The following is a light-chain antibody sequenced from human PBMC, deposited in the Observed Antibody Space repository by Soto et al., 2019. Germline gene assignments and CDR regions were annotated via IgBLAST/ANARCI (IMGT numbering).Light chain of an antibody. V-gene: IGKV2-24*01. CDR3: MQATQSPWA. CDR2: KIS. CDR1: QSLVRSDGNTY. J-gene: IGKJ1*01. Sequence: DIVLTQAPLSSPVTLGQPASISCRSSQSLVRSDGNTYLRWLHQRPGQPPRLLIYKISKRFSGVPDRFSGSGAGTDFTLTITRVEAEDVGVYYCMQATQSPWAFGQGTKVEIK.